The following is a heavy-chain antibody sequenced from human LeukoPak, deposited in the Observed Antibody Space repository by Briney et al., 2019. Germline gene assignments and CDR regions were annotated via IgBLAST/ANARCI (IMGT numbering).Heavy chain of an antibody. V-gene: IGHV3-30-3*01. CDR2: ISYDESNK. Sequence: PGRSLRLSCAASGFTFSSYAMHWVRQAPGNGLEWVAGISYDESNKYYADSRKGRFTISRNNSKNTLYLQMTILRAEDTAVYYCASTRYYDSSGYGAFDIWGQGTMVTVSS. CDR3: ASTRYYDSSGYGAFDI. D-gene: IGHD3-22*01. J-gene: IGHJ3*02. CDR1: GFTFSSYA.